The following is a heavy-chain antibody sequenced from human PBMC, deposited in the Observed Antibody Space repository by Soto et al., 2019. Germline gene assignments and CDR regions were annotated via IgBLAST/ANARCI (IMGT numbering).Heavy chain of an antibody. Sequence: GESLKISCAASGFTFSSYWMSWVRQAPGKGLEWVANIKQDGSEKYYVDSVKGRFTISRDNAKNSLYLQMNSLRAEDTAVYYCARDGRVLMVYASGYAFDIWGQGTMVTVSS. CDR1: GFTFSSYW. CDR2: IKQDGSEK. J-gene: IGHJ3*02. D-gene: IGHD2-8*01. CDR3: ARDGRVLMVYASGYAFDI. V-gene: IGHV3-7*01.